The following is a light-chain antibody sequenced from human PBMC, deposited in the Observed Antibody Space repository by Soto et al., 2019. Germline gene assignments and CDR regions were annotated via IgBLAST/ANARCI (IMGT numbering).Light chain of an antibody. V-gene: IGKV3-15*01. CDR2: GAS. CDR1: QSVSSN. J-gene: IGKJ1*01. Sequence: DIVLTQSPGTLPLSPGERATLSCRASQSVSSNYLAWYQQKPGQTPKVLIYGASTRATGIPARFSGSGSGTEFTLTISSLQSEDFAVYYCQQYNNWWTFGQGTKVDIK. CDR3: QQYNNWWT.